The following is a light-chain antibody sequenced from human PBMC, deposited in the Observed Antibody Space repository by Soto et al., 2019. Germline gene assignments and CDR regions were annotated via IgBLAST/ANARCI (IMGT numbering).Light chain of an antibody. V-gene: IGKV4-1*01. J-gene: IGKJ4*01. CDR2: WAS. CDR1: QSFLYSSNNKNY. CDR3: QQYYSNTLT. Sequence: DIVMTQSPDSLALSLGEMATINCKSSQSFLYSSNNKNYLAWYQQKQGQPPKXLIYWASTRESGVPERLSGSGSGTDLTITISSMQAEDVAVYYCQQYYSNTLTFGGGTKVEIK.